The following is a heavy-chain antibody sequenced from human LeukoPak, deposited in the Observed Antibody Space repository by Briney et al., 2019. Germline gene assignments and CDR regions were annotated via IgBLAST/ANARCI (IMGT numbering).Heavy chain of an antibody. CDR1: GFTFRNYW. V-gene: IGHV3-74*01. D-gene: IGHD6-6*01. CDR3: ARDLEQLVIDY. CDR2: IKSDGSTT. J-gene: IGHJ4*02. Sequence: PGGSLRLSCAASGFTFRNYWMHWVRQAPGKGPVWVSRIKSDGSTTNYADSVKGRFTISRDNAKNTVYLQMNSLRAEDTAVYYCARDLEQLVIDYWGQGTLVTVSS.